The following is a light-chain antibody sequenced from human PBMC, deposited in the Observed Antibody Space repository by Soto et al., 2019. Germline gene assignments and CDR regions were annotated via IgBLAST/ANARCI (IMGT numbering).Light chain of an antibody. CDR2: AAS. CDR1: QGISNY. CDR3: QKYSSALWT. Sequence: DIPMTQSPSSLSASVGDRVTITCRASQGISNYLAWYQQKPGKVPKLLISAASTLQSGVPSRFSGSGSGTDFTLTISSLQPEDVAIYYCQKYSSALWTFGQGTKLEIK. V-gene: IGKV1-27*01. J-gene: IGKJ1*01.